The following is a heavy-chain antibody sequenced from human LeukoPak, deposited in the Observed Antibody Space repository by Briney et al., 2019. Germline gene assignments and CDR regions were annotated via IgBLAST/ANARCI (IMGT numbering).Heavy chain of an antibody. J-gene: IGHJ5*02. V-gene: IGHV2-5*02. CDR2: ISRDDDR. D-gene: IGHD7-27*01. CDR1: GFSLNTRGVG. Sequence: SGPTLVKPTETLMLTCTFSGFSLNTRGVGVGWIRQAPGKGLEWLALISRDDDRRYSPSLKSRLTITKDTSKNQVALTLANLDPVDTATYYCAHTGSAHGDDWFDPWGQGTLVTVSS. CDR3: AHTGSAHGDDWFDP.